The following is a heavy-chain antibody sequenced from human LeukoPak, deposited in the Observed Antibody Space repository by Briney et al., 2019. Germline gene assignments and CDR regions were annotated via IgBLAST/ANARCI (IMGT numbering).Heavy chain of an antibody. CDR3: ARGFTYCYDRTVRSYFDY. CDR2: ISYDGSNK. J-gene: IGHJ4*02. V-gene: IGHV3-30-3*01. CDR1: GFTFSSYA. Sequence: PGGSLRLSCAASGFTFSSYAMHWVRQAPGKGLEWVAVISYDGSNKYYADSVKGRFTISRDNSKNTLYLQMNSLRAEDTAVYYCARGFTYCYDRTVRSYFDYWGQGTLVTVSS. D-gene: IGHD3-22*01.